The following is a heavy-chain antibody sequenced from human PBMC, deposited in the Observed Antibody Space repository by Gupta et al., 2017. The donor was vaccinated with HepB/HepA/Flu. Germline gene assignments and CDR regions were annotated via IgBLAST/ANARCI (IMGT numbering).Heavy chain of an antibody. J-gene: IGHJ3*01. CDR3: ARGLEEFDAFDV. CDR1: GGSISSGDYS. CDR2: MYHSGST. Sequence: QLQLQESGSGLVKPSQTLSLTCAVSGGSISSGDYSWSWIRRPPGKGLEWIGVMYHSGSTYYNPYLKRRVTISGDRSKNHFSLELSSVSAADTAVDYCARGLEEFDAFDVWGQGTRGTVSS. V-gene: IGHV4-30-2*01. D-gene: IGHD3-10*01.